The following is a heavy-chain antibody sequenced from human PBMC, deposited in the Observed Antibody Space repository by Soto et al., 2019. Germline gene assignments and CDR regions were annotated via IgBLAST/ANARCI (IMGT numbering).Heavy chain of an antibody. CDR2: ISNSGGGT. Sequence: GSLRRSCVASGFKFSRFAMSWVRQAPGKGLEWVSAISNSGGGTYYADSVKGRFTISRDNAKNTLYLQMSSLRAEDTALYYCSSSSPASDYWGQGTLVTVS. D-gene: IGHD3-10*01. CDR3: SSSSPASDY. V-gene: IGHV3-23*01. J-gene: IGHJ4*02. CDR1: GFKFSRFA.